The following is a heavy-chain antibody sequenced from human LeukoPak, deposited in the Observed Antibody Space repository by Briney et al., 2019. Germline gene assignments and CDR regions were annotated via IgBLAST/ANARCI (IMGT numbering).Heavy chain of an antibody. J-gene: IGHJ4*02. D-gene: IGHD5-12*01. V-gene: IGHV3-23*01. CDR1: GFTFSSYA. Sequence: GGSLRLSCAASGFTFSSYAMSWVRQAPGKGLELVSAISGSGGSTYYADSVKGRFTISRDNSKNTLYLQMNSRRAEDTAVYYCAKKWLFGFDYWGQGTLVTVSS. CDR3: AKKWLFGFDY. CDR2: ISGSGGST.